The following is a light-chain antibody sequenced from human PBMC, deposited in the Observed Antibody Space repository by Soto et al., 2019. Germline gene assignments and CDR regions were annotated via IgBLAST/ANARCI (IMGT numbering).Light chain of an antibody. Sequence: DIQITQSPSSLSSSVLKIVTISFRASQSISTYLNWYQKKPGKAPNLLIYDASRLQSGVPSRFSGSGDGTDFTLSISSVQPEDFATYFCQQSYMDPITFGQGTRLEIK. CDR2: DAS. J-gene: IGKJ5*01. CDR1: QSISTY. CDR3: QQSYMDPIT. V-gene: IGKV1-39*01.